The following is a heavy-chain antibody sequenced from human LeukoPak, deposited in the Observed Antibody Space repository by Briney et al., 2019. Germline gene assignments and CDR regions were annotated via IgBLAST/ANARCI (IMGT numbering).Heavy chain of an antibody. J-gene: IGHJ4*02. V-gene: IGHV3-23*01. CDR2: ISGSGGST. CDR1: GFTFSSYA. Sequence: GGSLRLSCAASGFTFSSYAMSWVRQAPGKGLEWVSAISGSGGSTYYADSVKGRFTISRDNSKNTLYLQTNSLRAEDTAVYYCAKGISGYDFWSGYPFDYWGQGTLVTVSS. D-gene: IGHD3-3*01. CDR3: AKGISGYDFWSGYPFDY.